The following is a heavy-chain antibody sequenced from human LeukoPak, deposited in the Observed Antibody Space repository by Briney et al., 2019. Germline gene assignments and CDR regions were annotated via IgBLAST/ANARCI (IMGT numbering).Heavy chain of an antibody. J-gene: IGHJ4*02. CDR1: GCTFSSYE. D-gene: IGHD1-26*01. CDR2: ISSSGSTI. CDR3: AREGGSYTLDY. V-gene: IGHV3-48*03. Sequence: GGSLRLSCAASGCTFSSYERNWVGQAPGRGRDGVAYISSSGSTIYYAHSVTGPSTISRDNAKTSLYLQMNSLRAEDTAVYYCAREGGSYTLDYWGQGTLVTVSS.